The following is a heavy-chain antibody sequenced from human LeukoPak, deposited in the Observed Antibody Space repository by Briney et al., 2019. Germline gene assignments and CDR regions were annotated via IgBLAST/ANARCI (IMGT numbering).Heavy chain of an antibody. Sequence: GGSLRLSCTTSGFTFGDYAMSWVRQAPGKGLEWVGFIRSKAYGGTTEYAASVKGRFTISRDDSKSIAYLQMNSLKTEDTAVYYCTRDGSSWYLYYYYYMDVWGKGTTVTISS. CDR1: GFTFGDYA. J-gene: IGHJ6*03. CDR2: IRSKAYGGTT. V-gene: IGHV3-49*04. CDR3: TRDGSSWYLYYYYYMDV. D-gene: IGHD6-13*01.